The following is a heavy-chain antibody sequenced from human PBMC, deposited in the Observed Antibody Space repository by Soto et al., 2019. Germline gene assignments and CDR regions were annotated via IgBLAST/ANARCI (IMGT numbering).Heavy chain of an antibody. J-gene: IGHJ3*02. CDR1: GYIFSTNW. CDR2: IYPSDSDT. CDR3: ARAYGARFDI. Sequence: GESLKISCKGSGYIFSTNWIGWVRQMPGKGLEWMGIIYPSDSDTRYSPSFQGQVTISADKSISTAYLQWSSLKASDTAMYYCARAYGARFDIWGQGTMVTASS. V-gene: IGHV5-51*01. D-gene: IGHD4-17*01.